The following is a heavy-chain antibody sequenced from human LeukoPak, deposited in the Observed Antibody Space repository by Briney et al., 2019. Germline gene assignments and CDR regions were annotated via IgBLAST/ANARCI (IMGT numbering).Heavy chain of an antibody. J-gene: IGHJ4*02. CDR3: ARDNCFDY. V-gene: IGHV1-8*01. CDR2: MNPNSGNT. Sequence: EASVKVSCKASGYTFTSYDINWVRQATGQGLEWMGWMNPNSGNTGHAQKFQGRVTMTRNTSINTAYMELSSLKSDDTAVYFCARDNCFDYWGQGALVTVSS. CDR1: GYTFTSYD. D-gene: IGHD1-1*01.